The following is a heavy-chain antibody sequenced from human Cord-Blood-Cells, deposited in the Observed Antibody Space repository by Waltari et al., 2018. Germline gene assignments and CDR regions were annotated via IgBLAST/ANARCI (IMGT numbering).Heavy chain of an antibody. CDR3: ARLAAAGTKCFDY. J-gene: IGHJ4*02. CDR1: GGSSRCYY. CDR2: INHSGST. V-gene: IGHV4-34*01. D-gene: IGHD6-13*01. Sequence: QVQLQQWGAGLLQPSETLSITCADYGGSSRCYYWSWLRQPPGKGLEWFGEINHSGSTNYNPSLKSRVTISVDTSKNQFSLKLSSVTAADTAVYYCARLAAAGTKCFDYWGQGTLVTVSS.